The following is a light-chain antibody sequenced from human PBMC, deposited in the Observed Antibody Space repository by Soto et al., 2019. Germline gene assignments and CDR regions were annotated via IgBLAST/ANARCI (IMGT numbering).Light chain of an antibody. J-gene: IGLJ2*01. CDR2: SNN. Sequence: QSVLTQPPSASGTPGQRVTISCSVSSSNIGSNTVNWYQQLPGTAPTLLIYSNNQRPSGVPDRFSGSKSGTSASLAISVLESEDEDDYYCASWEDSLNGVVFGGGTKLTVL. CDR3: ASWEDSLNGVV. V-gene: IGLV1-44*01. CDR1: SSNIGSNT.